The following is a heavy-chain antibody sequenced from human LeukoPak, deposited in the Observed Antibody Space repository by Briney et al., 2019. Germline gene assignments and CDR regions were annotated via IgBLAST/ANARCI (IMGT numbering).Heavy chain of an antibody. CDR3: ASRGAVAGGGGAFDI. CDR1: GGSISSGGYY. J-gene: IGHJ3*02. V-gene: IGHV4-31*11. D-gene: IGHD6-19*01. Sequence: SETLSLTCAVSGGSISSGGYYWSWIRQHPGKGLECIGYIYYSGSTYYNPSLKSRVTISVDTSKNQFSLKLSSVTAADTAVYYCASRGAVAGGGGAFDIWGQGTMVTVSS. CDR2: IYYSGST.